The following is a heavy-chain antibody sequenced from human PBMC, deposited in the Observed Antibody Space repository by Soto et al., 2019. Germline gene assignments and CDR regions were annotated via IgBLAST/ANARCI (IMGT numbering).Heavy chain of an antibody. D-gene: IGHD1-26*01. Sequence: GGSLRLSCAASGFTFSSYGMHWVRQAPGKGLEWVAVISYDGSNKYYADSVKGRFTISRDNSKNTLYLQMNSLRAEDTAVYCCAEVTVGATTALDYWGQGTLVTVSS. CDR1: GFTFSSYG. J-gene: IGHJ4*02. V-gene: IGHV3-30*18. CDR2: ISYDGSNK. CDR3: AEVTVGATTALDY.